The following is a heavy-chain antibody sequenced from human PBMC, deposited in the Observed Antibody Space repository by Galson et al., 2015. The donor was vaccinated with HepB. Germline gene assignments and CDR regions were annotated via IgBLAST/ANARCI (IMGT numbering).Heavy chain of an antibody. CDR1: GGSISSGGYY. CDR3: AREYCSSTSCQYMDV. Sequence: TLSLTCTVSGGSISSGGYYWSWIRQHPGKGLEWIGYIYYSGSTYYNPSLKSRVTISVDTSKNQFSLKLSSVTAADTAVYYCAREYCSSTSCQYMDVWGKETTVTVSS. J-gene: IGHJ6*03. D-gene: IGHD2-2*01. V-gene: IGHV4-31*03. CDR2: IYYSGST.